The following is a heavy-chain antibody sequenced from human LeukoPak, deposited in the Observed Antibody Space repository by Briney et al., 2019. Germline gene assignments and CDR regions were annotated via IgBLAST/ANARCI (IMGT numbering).Heavy chain of an antibody. CDR2: IGIRGDT. CDR1: GFTFIDYD. Sequence: TGGSLRLSCAASGFTFIDYDMHWVRHVRGKGLEWVSAIGIRGDTHYSGSVKGRFTISRENAESSLYLQMNSLRAEDTAVYYCATQWLVWEGVNSEPFDYWGQGTLVTVSS. J-gene: IGHJ4*02. V-gene: IGHV3-13*01. CDR3: ATQWLVWEGVNSEPFDY. D-gene: IGHD6-19*01.